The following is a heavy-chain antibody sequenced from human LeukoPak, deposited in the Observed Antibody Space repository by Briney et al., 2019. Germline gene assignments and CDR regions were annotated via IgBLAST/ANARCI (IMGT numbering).Heavy chain of an antibody. D-gene: IGHD6-19*01. J-gene: IGHJ5*02. CDR1: GFSFSSYE. Sequence: PGGSLRLSCAASGFSFSSYEMNWVRQAPGKGLEWLSYITRSGSTRYYADSVKGRFTISRDNAKNSLYLQMNSLRAEDTAVYYCARDPSSGWYLKGWFDPWGQGTLVTVSS. CDR2: ITRSGSTR. V-gene: IGHV3-48*03. CDR3: ARDPSSGWYLKGWFDP.